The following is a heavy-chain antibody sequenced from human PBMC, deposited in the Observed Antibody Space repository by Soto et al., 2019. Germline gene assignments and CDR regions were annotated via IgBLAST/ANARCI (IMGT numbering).Heavy chain of an antibody. D-gene: IGHD3-3*01. V-gene: IGHV3-74*01. CDR1: GFTFSSYW. J-gene: IGHJ4*02. Sequence: GGALRLSCSASGFTFSSYWMHWVRQAPGKGLVWVSRINSDGSSTSYADSVKGRFTISRDNAKNTLYLQMNSLRAEDTAVYYCARGYYDFWSGYYNYWGQGTLVTVSS. CDR2: INSDGSST. CDR3: ARGYYDFWSGYYNY.